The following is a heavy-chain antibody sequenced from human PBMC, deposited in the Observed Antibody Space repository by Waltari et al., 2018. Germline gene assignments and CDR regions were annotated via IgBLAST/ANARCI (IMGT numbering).Heavy chain of an antibody. Sequence: QLQLVQSGAEVTKPGSSMKVSCKGSGGSFSSYAIGWVRQAPGQGLGWMGGIQPSVGTETHAQTFQCRTTIIADESTSTAYMELSSLRSEDTAVYYCARAMNAYYSYGMDVWGQGTTVTVSS. V-gene: IGHV1-69*12. CDR2: IQPSVGTE. CDR3: ARAMNAYYSYGMDV. J-gene: IGHJ6*02. CDR1: GGSFSSYA.